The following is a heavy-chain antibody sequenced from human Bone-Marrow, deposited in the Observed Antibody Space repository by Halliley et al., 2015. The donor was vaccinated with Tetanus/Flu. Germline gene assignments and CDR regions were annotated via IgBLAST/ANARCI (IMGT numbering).Heavy chain of an antibody. D-gene: IGHD3-10*01. J-gene: IGHJ4*02. CDR3: ARGVSDRVLLWFGEPHYFDY. Sequence: TLSLTCSVSGGSVSSDGHYWNWIRQSPGQGLEWIGYIHHSGTTVYNPSLKSRVAISVDTSKNQFSLKLDSVIDADTAIYYCARGVSDRVLLWFGEPHYFDYWGQGTQVTVSS. CDR2: IHHSGTT. CDR1: GGSVSSDGHY. V-gene: IGHV4-61*08.